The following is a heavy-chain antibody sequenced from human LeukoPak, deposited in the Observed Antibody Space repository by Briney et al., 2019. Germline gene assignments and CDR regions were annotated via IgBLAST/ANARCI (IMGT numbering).Heavy chain of an antibody. CDR1: GFTFSTYG. Sequence: GGSLRLSCAASGFTFSTYGMHWVRQAPGKGLEWVAVISYDGSNKYYADSVKGRFTISRDNSKNTLYLQMNSLRAEDTAVYYCSLTDRLSEVQLLDYWGQGTLVTVSS. D-gene: IGHD5-24*01. V-gene: IGHV3-30*03. J-gene: IGHJ4*02. CDR3: SLTDRLSEVQLLDY. CDR2: ISYDGSNK.